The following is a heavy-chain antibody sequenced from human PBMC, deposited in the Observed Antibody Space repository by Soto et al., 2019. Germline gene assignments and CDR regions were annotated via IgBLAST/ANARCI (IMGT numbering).Heavy chain of an antibody. J-gene: IGHJ4*02. Sequence: VQLVESGGGVVQPGRSLRLSCAASGFIFNNYGMHWVRQAPGKGLEWVAVISSDGSETYYGDSAKGRFTISRDNSKKILFLETSRVRFEDTGVYYCVKDRLAVIYRFDKLGQGTLVTVSS. V-gene: IGHV3-30*18. CDR2: ISSDGSET. D-gene: IGHD3-16*02. CDR3: VKDRLAVIYRFDK. CDR1: GFIFNNYG.